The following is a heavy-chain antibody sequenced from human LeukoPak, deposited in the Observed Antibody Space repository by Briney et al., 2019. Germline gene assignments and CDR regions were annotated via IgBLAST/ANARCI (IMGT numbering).Heavy chain of an antibody. Sequence: TSETLSLTCTVSGGSISSYYWSWIRQPAGKGLEWIGRFHTRGSTNYNPSLKSRVIISVDTSKNQFSLKLNSVTAADTAVYYCATNRATYSRWLDPWGHGTLVTVSS. CDR3: ATNRATYSRWLDP. V-gene: IGHV4-4*07. D-gene: IGHD1-14*01. J-gene: IGHJ5*02. CDR2: FHTRGST. CDR1: GGSISSYY.